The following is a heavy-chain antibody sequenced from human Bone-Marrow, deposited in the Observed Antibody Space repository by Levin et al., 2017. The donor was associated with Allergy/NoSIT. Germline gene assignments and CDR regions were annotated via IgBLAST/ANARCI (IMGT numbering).Heavy chain of an antibody. V-gene: IGHV4-39*01. CDR3: ASLPPFIAVAGVRYFDY. J-gene: IGHJ4*02. CDR1: GGSISSSSYY. D-gene: IGHD6-19*01. Sequence: SETLSLTCTVSGGSISSSSYYWGWIRQPPGTGLEWIGSIYYSGSTYYNPSLKSRVTISVDTSKNQFSLKLSSVTAADTAVYYCASLPPFIAVAGVRYFDYWGQGTLVTVSS. CDR2: IYYSGST.